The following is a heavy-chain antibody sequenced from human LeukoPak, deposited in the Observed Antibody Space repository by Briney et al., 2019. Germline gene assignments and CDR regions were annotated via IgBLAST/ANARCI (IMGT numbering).Heavy chain of an antibody. CDR3: ARDSLVVPAAIDYYYYMDV. J-gene: IGHJ6*03. CDR2: IIPTFGTA. Sequence: SVKVSCKASGGTFSSYAISWVRQAPEQGLEWMGGIIPTFGTANYAQKFQGRVTITTDESTSTAYMELSSLRSEDTAVYYCARDSLVVPAAIDYYYYMDVWGKGTTVTVSS. D-gene: IGHD2-2*01. V-gene: IGHV1-69*05. CDR1: GGTFSSYA.